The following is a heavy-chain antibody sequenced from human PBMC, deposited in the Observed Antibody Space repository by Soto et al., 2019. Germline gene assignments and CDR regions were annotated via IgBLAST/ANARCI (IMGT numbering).Heavy chain of an antibody. V-gene: IGHV3-30*18. CDR3: AKDLTGGGWYDRVGYYYYGMDV. CDR1: GFTFSSYG. D-gene: IGHD6-19*01. J-gene: IGHJ6*02. Sequence: QVQLVESGGGVVQPGRSLRLSCAASGFTFSSYGMHWVRQAPGKGLEWVAVISYDGSNKYYADSVKGRFTISRDNSKNKLYLQMNSLRAEDTAVYYCAKDLTGGGWYDRVGYYYYGMDVWGQGTTVTVSS. CDR2: ISYDGSNK.